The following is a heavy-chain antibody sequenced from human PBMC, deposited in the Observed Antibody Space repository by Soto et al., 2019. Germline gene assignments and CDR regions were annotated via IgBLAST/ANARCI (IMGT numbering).Heavy chain of an antibody. CDR2: IIPYYNTL. J-gene: IGHJ4*02. Sequence: QAQVVQSGAEVRKPGSSVKLSCKASEGTFNSYAIAWVRQAPGQGLEWMGGIIPYYNTLNYAQKFQDRVTITADDSTTTVHMELRSLRSDDTAVYLCASGASLWYPYFFDSWAQGTLVTVSS. D-gene: IGHD6-13*01. CDR3: ASGASLWYPYFFDS. V-gene: IGHV1-69*01. CDR1: EGTFNSYA.